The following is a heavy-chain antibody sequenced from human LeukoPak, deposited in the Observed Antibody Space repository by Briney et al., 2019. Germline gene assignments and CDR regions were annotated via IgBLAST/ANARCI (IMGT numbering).Heavy chain of an antibody. Sequence: PSETLSLTXTVSGGSISSYYWSWIRQPPGKGLEWIGYIYYSGSTNYNPSLKSRVTISVDTSKNQFSLKLSSVTAADTAVYYCARVIWQQLVPSYYYYYYMDVWGKGTTVTVSS. CDR3: ARVIWQQLVPSYYYYYYMDV. V-gene: IGHV4-59*01. CDR1: GGSISSYY. J-gene: IGHJ6*03. CDR2: IYYSGST. D-gene: IGHD6-13*01.